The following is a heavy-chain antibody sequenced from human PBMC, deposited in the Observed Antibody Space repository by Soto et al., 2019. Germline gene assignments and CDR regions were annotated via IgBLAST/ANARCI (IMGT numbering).Heavy chain of an antibody. J-gene: IGHJ6*02. Sequence: QLQLQESGSGLVKPSQTLSLTCAVSGGSISSGGYSWSWIRQPPGKGLEWIGYIYHSGSTYYNPPLKKRGAISVDRSKNRVALKLSSVTAADTSVYYCASARANWGLYGMDVWGQGTTVTVSS. CDR2: IYHSGST. CDR3: ASARANWGLYGMDV. D-gene: IGHD7-27*01. CDR1: GGSISSGGYS. V-gene: IGHV4-30-2*01.